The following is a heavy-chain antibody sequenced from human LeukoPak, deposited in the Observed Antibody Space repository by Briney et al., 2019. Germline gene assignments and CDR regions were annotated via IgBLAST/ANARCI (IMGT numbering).Heavy chain of an antibody. D-gene: IGHD5-24*01. CDR2: IYSSGGNI. CDR3: AREGADGYNVGFDY. V-gene: IGHV3-48*04. J-gene: IGHJ4*02. CDR1: GFIFNYYS. Sequence: PGGSLRLSCAASGFIFNYYSMNWVRQAPGKGLEWVSYIYSSGGNIYYADSVKGRFTISRDNAKNSLYLQVNSLRVEDTAVYYCAREGADGYNVGFDYWGQGTLVTVSS.